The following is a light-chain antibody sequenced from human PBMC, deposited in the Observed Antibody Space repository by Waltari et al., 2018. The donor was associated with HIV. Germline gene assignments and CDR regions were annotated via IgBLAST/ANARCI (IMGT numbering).Light chain of an antibody. CDR1: SSDVGSYYS. CDR2: EVG. Sequence: QSALTQPPSVSGSPGQSVTISCTGTSSDVGSYYSASWYQQPPGTAPKLIIYEVGNRPSGVPHRFSGSKSCNTASLTISGLQAEDEADYYCSSYTSSSTLVFGGGTKLTVL. CDR3: SSYTSSSTLV. J-gene: IGLJ2*01. V-gene: IGLV2-18*02.